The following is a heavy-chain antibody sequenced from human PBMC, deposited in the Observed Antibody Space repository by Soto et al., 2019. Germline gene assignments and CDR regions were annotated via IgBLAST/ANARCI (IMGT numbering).Heavy chain of an antibody. V-gene: IGHV1-58*01. D-gene: IGHD3-9*01. J-gene: IGHJ3*02. CDR3: AAVSVLRYFDWLLYHAIDI. CDR2: IVVGSGNT. CDR1: GFTFTSSA. Sequence: SVKVSCTASGFTFTSSAVQWVRQARGQRLEWGGWIVVGSGNTTYAQKFQERVTITRDMSTSTAYMELSSLRSEDTAVYYCAAVSVLRYFDWLLYHAIDIWGQGTMVTVS.